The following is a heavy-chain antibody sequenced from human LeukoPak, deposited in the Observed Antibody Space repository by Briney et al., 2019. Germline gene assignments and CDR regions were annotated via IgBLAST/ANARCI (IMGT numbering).Heavy chain of an antibody. D-gene: IGHD3-22*01. V-gene: IGHV5-51*01. J-gene: IGHJ4*02. CDR1: GYSFTSYW. Sequence: GESLQISCKGSGYSFTSYWIGWVRQMPGKGLEWMGIIYPGDSDTRYSPSFQGQVTISADKSISTAYLQWSSLKASDTAMYYCARYLPLDSSGSSFDYWGQGTLVTVSS. CDR2: IYPGDSDT. CDR3: ARYLPLDSSGSSFDY.